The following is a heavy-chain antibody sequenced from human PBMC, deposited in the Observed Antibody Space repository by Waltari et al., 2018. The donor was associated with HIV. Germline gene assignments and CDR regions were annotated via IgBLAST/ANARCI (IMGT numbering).Heavy chain of an antibody. Sequence: QVQLVQSGAEVKKPGASVKVSCKASGFTFRDYYMHWVRQAPGQGLEWMGWINANSGGTRYSEKFQGRVTMTRYTSISTAYMELFRLRFDDAAIYYCTRVFRGTINYFDSRLCHWGQGTLVTVSS. CDR1: GFTFRDYY. V-gene: IGHV1-2*02. CDR2: INANSGGT. CDR3: TRVFRGTINYFDSRLCH. J-gene: IGHJ4*02. D-gene: IGHD3-22*01.